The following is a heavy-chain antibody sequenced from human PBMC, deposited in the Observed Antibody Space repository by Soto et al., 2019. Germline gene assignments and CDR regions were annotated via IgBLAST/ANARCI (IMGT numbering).Heavy chain of an antibody. V-gene: IGHV3-23*01. Sequence: PGGSLRLSCAASGFTFSSYAMSWVRQAPGKGLEWVSAISGSDGSTYYADSVKGRFTISRENSKNTLYLQMNSLRAEDTAVYYCAKAPYYCDSSGFSAEYFQHWGQGTLVTVSS. D-gene: IGHD3-22*01. CDR3: AKAPYYCDSSGFSAEYFQH. CDR1: GFTFSSYA. J-gene: IGHJ1*01. CDR2: ISGSDGST.